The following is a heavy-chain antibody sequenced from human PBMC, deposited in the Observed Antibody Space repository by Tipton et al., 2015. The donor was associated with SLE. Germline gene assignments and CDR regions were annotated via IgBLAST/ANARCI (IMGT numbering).Heavy chain of an antibody. J-gene: IGHJ5*02. Sequence: SLRLSCAASGFTFSSYGMHWVRQAPGKGLEWVAFIRYDGSNKYYAGSVKGRFTISRDNSKNTLYLQMNSLRAEDTAVYYSAGQLVPNWFDPWGQGTLVTVSS. CDR1: GFTFSSYG. D-gene: IGHD6-6*01. CDR2: IRYDGSNK. V-gene: IGHV3-30*02. CDR3: AGQLVPNWFDP.